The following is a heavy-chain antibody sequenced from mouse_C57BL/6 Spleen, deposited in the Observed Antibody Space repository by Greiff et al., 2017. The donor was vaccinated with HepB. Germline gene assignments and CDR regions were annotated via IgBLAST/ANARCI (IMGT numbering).Heavy chain of an antibody. D-gene: IGHD1-1*01. V-gene: IGHV1-50*01. Sequence: QVQLQQPGAELVKPGASVKLSCKASGYTFTSYWMQWVKQRPGQGLEWIGEIDPSDSYTNYNQKFKGKATLTVDTSSSTAYMQLSSLTSEDSAVYYCARSPVYGSSPRGYFDGWGTGTTVTVSS. CDR1: GYTFTSYW. CDR3: ARSPVYGSSPRGYFDG. CDR2: IDPSDSYT. J-gene: IGHJ1*03.